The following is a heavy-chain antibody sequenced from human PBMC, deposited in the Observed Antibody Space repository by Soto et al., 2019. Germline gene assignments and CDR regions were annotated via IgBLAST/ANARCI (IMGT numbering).Heavy chain of an antibody. V-gene: IGHV3-11*05. CDR2: ISSSSSYT. Sequence: QVPLVESGGGLVQPGGSLRLSCAASGFTFSDYYMSWIRQAPGKGLEWVSYISSSSSYTNFADSVKGRFTISRDNAKNSLYLQMNSLRDEDTAVSHCARTIAAAGGRRYFDLWGRGTLVTVSS. CDR1: GFTFSDYY. J-gene: IGHJ2*01. CDR3: ARTIAAAGGRRYFDL. D-gene: IGHD6-13*01.